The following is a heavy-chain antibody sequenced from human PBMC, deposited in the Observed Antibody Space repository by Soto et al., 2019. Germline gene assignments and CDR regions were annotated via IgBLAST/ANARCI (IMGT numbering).Heavy chain of an antibody. J-gene: IGHJ6*03. Sequence: SXTLSLTCTVSGGSMSSSSYYWCWIRQPPGKGLELIGSIYYSGSTYYNPSLKSRVTISVDTSKNQFSLKLSSVTAADTALYYCARPVRFLDSRGAMDVWGKGTTVTVSS. CDR2: IYYSGST. V-gene: IGHV4-39*01. CDR3: ARPVRFLDSRGAMDV. CDR1: GGSMSSSSYY. D-gene: IGHD3-3*01.